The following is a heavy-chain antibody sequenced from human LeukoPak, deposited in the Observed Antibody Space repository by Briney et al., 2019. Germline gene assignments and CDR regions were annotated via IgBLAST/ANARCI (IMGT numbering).Heavy chain of an antibody. Sequence: SGTLSLTRTVSGGSISSYYWSWIRQPPGKGLEWIGYIYYSGSTNYNPSLKSRVTIPVDTSKNQFSLKLSSVTAADTAVYYCARDDSGWFDYWGQGTLVTVSS. CDR1: GGSISSYY. CDR2: IYYSGST. D-gene: IGHD6-19*01. CDR3: ARDDSGWFDY. J-gene: IGHJ4*02. V-gene: IGHV4-59*01.